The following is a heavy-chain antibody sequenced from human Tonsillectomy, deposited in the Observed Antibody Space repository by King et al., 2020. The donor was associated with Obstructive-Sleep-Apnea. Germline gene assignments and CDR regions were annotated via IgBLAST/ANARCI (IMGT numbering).Heavy chain of an antibody. CDR1: GGSISSGNW. Sequence: VQLQESGPGLVKPSGTLSLTCAVSGGSISSGNWWTWVRQPPGKGLEWIGEIYHSGSTNYNPSLKSRVAISVDRSQNRFSLKLTSVTAADTAVYYCARSPTLEAAGMALGYWGQGTLVTVSS. CDR3: ARSPTLEAAGMALGY. V-gene: IGHV4-4*02. CDR2: IYHSGST. J-gene: IGHJ4*02. D-gene: IGHD6-13*01.